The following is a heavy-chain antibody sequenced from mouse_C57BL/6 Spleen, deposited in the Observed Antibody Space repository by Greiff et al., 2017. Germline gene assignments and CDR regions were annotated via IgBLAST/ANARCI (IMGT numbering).Heavy chain of an antibody. V-gene: IGHV3-6*01. Sequence: ESGPGLVKPSQSLSLTCSVTGYSITSGYYWNWIRQFPGNKLEWMGYISYDGSNNYNPSLKNRISITRDTSKNQFFLKLNSVTTEDTATYYCARDLGAFDYWGQGTTLTVSS. J-gene: IGHJ2*01. CDR3: ARDLGAFDY. D-gene: IGHD3-1*01. CDR1: GYSITSGYY. CDR2: ISYDGSN.